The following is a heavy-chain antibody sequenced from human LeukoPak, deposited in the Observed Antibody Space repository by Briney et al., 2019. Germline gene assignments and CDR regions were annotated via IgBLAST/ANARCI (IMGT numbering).Heavy chain of an antibody. D-gene: IGHD3-3*01. Sequence: PGRSLRLSCAASGFTFDDYAMHWVRQAPGKGLEGVSGISWNSGSIGYADSVKGRFTISRDNAKNSLYLQMNSLRAEDTALYYCAKDAATFWSGYSRYYYYYYMDVWGKGTTVTVSS. J-gene: IGHJ6*03. CDR3: AKDAATFWSGYSRYYYYYYMDV. CDR2: ISWNSGSI. V-gene: IGHV3-9*01. CDR1: GFTFDDYA.